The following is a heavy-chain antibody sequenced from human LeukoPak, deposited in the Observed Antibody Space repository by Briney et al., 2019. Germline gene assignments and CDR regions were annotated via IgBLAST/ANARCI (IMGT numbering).Heavy chain of an antibody. CDR2: MNPNSGNT. Sequence: ASVKVSCKASGYTFTSYDINWVRQATGQGLEWMGWMNPNSGNTGYAQKFQGRVTMTRNTSISTAYMELSSLRSEDAAVYYCAREHRIAVAGGGGFDLWGQGTLVTVSS. CDR3: AREHRIAVAGGGGFDL. CDR1: GYTFTSYD. V-gene: IGHV1-8*01. J-gene: IGHJ5*02. D-gene: IGHD6-19*01.